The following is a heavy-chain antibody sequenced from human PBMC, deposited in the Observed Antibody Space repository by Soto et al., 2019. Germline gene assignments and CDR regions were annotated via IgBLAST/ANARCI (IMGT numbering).Heavy chain of an antibody. CDR3: ARDYYDSSDYTTNWFDP. J-gene: IGHJ5*02. CDR1: GGSISNSRYY. CDR2: IYHTGNT. Sequence: SETLSLTCTVSGGSISNSRYYWAWIRQPPGKGLELIGSIYHTGNTYYNPSLRSRVTISVDTSKNQFSLKLTSVTAADTAVYYCARDYYDSSDYTTNWFDPWGQGTLVTVSS. D-gene: IGHD3-22*01. V-gene: IGHV4-39*01.